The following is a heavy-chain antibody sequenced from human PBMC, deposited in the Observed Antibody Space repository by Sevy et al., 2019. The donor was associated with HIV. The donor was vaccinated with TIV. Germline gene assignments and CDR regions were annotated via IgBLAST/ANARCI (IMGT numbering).Heavy chain of an antibody. D-gene: IGHD3-22*01. J-gene: IGHJ4*02. CDR2: IYPGDSDI. CDR1: GYRFTSYW. Sequence: GETLKISCKGSGYRFTSYWIAWVRQMPGKGLEWMGIIYPGDSDIRYSPSLQGQVTISVDKSISTDYLQWSSLEASDTAMYFCARRVYDSSGYPQYYFDYWGQGTLVTVSS. V-gene: IGHV5-51*01. CDR3: ARRVYDSSGYPQYYFDY.